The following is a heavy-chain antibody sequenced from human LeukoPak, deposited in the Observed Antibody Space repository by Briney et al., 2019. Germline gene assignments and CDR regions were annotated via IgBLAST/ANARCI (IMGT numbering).Heavy chain of an antibody. Sequence: GESLKISCKCSGYSFINYWIGWVRQMPGKGLEGVGIIYPGDSDTRYSPSFQGQVTISADKSISTAYLQWSSLKASDTAMYYCARGRIQYSDYWGQGTLVTVSS. CDR1: GYSFINYW. CDR2: IYPGDSDT. D-gene: IGHD4-11*01. J-gene: IGHJ4*02. V-gene: IGHV5-51*01. CDR3: ARGRIQYSDY.